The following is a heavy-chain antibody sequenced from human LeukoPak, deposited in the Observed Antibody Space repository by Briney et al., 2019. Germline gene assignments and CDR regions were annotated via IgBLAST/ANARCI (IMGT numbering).Heavy chain of an antibody. J-gene: IGHJ6*04. V-gene: IGHV3-23*01. Sequence: GGSLRLSCAASGFTFSSYGMSWVRQAPGKGLEWVSAISGSGGSTYYADSVKGRFTISRGNAKNSLYLQMNSLRAEDTAVYYCAELGITMIGGVWGKGTTVTISS. D-gene: IGHD3-10*02. CDR1: GFTFSSYG. CDR3: AELGITMIGGV. CDR2: ISGSGGST.